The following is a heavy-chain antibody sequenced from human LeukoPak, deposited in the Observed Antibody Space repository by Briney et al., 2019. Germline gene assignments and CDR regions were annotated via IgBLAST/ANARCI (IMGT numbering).Heavy chain of an antibody. CDR3: AREIVGGFNPGAY. D-gene: IGHD1-14*01. Sequence: PSETLSLTCTVSPDSTTSNFWSWVRQPPGKGLEWIGVIHRSGSTNYNPSLQSRVTISIDRSKNQIALELSSVTAADTAVYYCAREIVGGFNPGAYWGQGTLVTVSS. V-gene: IGHV4-4*02. J-gene: IGHJ4*02. CDR2: IHRSGST. CDR1: PDSTTSNF.